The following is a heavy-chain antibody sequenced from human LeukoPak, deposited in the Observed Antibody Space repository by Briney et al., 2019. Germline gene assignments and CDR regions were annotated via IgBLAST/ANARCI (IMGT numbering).Heavy chain of an antibody. CDR3: ATRPLGGDYYISFDY. V-gene: IGHV3-48*01. CDR2: CSSNGSTI. Sequence: GGSLRLSCAASGFTFNNFAMHWVRQAPGKGLEWVSYCSSNGSTIHYADSVKGRFTISRDNSKNTLYLQMNSLRAEDTAVYYCATRPLGGDYYISFDYWGQGTLVTVSS. J-gene: IGHJ4*02. CDR1: GFTFNNFA. D-gene: IGHD2-21*02.